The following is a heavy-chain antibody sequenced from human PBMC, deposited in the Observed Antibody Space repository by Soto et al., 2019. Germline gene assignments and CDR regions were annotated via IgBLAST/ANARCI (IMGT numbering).Heavy chain of an antibody. CDR2: VYSTGGV. Sequence: QLQLHESGPGLVKPSETLSLTCNVSGDSIGRFYWSWIRQSAGKGLEWIGRVYSTGGVTYNPALKGRVTISLDRSNNHVSLEMNSVTAADTAVYFCARDISVTGLDIWGRGTRVSVSS. D-gene: IGHD2-21*02. CDR3: ARDISVTGLDI. CDR1: GDSIGRFY. V-gene: IGHV4-4*07. J-gene: IGHJ6*02.